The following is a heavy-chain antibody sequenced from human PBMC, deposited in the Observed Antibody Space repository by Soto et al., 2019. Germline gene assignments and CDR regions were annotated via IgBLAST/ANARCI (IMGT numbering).Heavy chain of an antibody. CDR3: ARTPLDDYFDY. Sequence: PSETLSLTCTVSGGSISSYYWSWIRQPPGKGLEWIGYIYYSGSTNYNPSLKSRVTISVDTSKNQFSLKLSSVTAADTAVYYCARTPLDDYFDYWVQGTLVTVSS. V-gene: IGHV4-59*01. CDR1: GGSISSYY. J-gene: IGHJ4*02. CDR2: IYYSGST.